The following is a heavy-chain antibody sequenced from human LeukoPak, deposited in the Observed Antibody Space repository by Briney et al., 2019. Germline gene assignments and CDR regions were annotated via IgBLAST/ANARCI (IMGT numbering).Heavy chain of an antibody. CDR3: ARRPASVGGGFDS. D-gene: IGHD2-2*01. J-gene: IGHJ5*01. Sequence: GESLKISCKGSGYSFTNYWIGWVRQMPGKVLEWMGIIYPADSDTRYSPSFQDQVTISADNSISTAYLQWSRLTASDTAIYYCARRPASVGGGFDSWGQGSLVTVSS. CDR2: IYPADSDT. CDR1: GYSFTNYW. V-gene: IGHV5-51*01.